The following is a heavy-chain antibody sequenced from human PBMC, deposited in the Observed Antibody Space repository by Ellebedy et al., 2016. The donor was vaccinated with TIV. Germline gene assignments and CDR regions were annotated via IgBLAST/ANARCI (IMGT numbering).Heavy chain of an antibody. CDR3: SRGVTDQN. V-gene: IGHV4-34*01. J-gene: IGHJ4*02. CDR2: INHSGST. Sequence: MPGGSLRLSCAVYGGSLSGYYWSWIRQPPGKGLEWIGEINHSGSTNYNSSLKSRVTISLDTSKNQFSLKLSSVTAADTAVYYYSRGVTDQNWGQGILVTVSS. D-gene: IGHD2-21*02. CDR1: GGSLSGYY.